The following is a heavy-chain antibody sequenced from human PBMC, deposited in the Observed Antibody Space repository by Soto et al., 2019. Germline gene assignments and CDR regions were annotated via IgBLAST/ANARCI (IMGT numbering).Heavy chain of an antibody. Sequence: QVQLQESGPGLVKPSQTLSLTCTVSGGSISSGGYYWSWIRQHPGKGLEWIGYIYYSGSTYYNPSLKSRVTISVDTSKNPFSLKLSSVTAADTAVYYCARDNRDFWGYDYYGMDVWGQGTTVTVSS. J-gene: IGHJ6*02. CDR3: ARDNRDFWGYDYYGMDV. D-gene: IGHD3-3*01. CDR2: IYYSGST. CDR1: GGSISSGGYY. V-gene: IGHV4-31*03.